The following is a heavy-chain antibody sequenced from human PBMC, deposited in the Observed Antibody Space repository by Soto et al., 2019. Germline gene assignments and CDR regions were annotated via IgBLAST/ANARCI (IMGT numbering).Heavy chain of an antibody. J-gene: IGHJ4*02. CDR3: AKDRGQYDFWSGYSA. D-gene: IGHD3-3*01. CDR1: GFTFSNFA. V-gene: IGHV3-23*01. CDR2: ISGSGGST. Sequence: GGSLRLSCAASGFTFSNFAMSWVRHAPGKGLEWVSEISGSGGSTYYADSVKGRFTISRDNSKNTLYLQMNSLRAEDTAVYYCAKDRGQYDFWSGYSAWGQGTLVTVSS.